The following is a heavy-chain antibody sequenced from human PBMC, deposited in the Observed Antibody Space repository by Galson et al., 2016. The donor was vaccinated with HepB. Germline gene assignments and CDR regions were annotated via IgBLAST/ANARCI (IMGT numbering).Heavy chain of an antibody. V-gene: IGHV3-13*01. CDR3: ASDGGGTEGYYYYARDV. D-gene: IGHD1-1*01. CDR2: IGTAGDT. J-gene: IGHJ6*02. Sequence: SLRLSCAASGFTFSRYDMHWVRHATGKGLEWVSAIGTAGDTYYPGSVKGRFTIPRENAKNSLYLQMNSLRYEDTAVYYCASDGGGTEGYYYYARDVWGQGTTVTVSS. CDR1: GFTFSRYD.